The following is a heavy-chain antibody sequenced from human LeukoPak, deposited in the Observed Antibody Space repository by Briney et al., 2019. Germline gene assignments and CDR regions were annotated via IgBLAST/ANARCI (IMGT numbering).Heavy chain of an antibody. CDR2: IVVGSGNT. J-gene: IGHJ5*02. V-gene: IGHV1-58*02. D-gene: IGHD1-1*01. CDR1: GSTFTSSA. CDR3: AADPERLNWFDP. Sequence: GASVKVSCKASGSTFTSSAMQWVRQARGQRLEWIGWIVVGSGNTNYAQKFQERVTITRDMSTSTAYMELSSLRSEDTAVYYCAADPERLNWFDPWGQGTLVTVSS.